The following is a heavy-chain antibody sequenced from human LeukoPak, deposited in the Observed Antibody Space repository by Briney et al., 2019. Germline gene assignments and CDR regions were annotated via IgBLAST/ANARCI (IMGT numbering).Heavy chain of an antibody. CDR3: AKDLGYCGGDCSILYYFDY. V-gene: IGHV3-23*01. J-gene: IGHJ4*02. CDR1: GGSISSYY. CDR2: ISGSDGST. Sequence: ETLSLTCTVSGGSISSYYWSWVRQAPGKGLEWVSAISGSDGSTYYADSVKGRFTISRDNSKNTLYLQMNSLRAEDTAVYYCAKDLGYCGGDCSILYYFDYWGQGTLVTVSS. D-gene: IGHD2-21*02.